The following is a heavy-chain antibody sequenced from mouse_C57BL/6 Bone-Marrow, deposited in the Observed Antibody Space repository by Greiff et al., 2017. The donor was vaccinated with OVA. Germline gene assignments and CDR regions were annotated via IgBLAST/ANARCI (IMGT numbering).Heavy chain of an antibody. CDR2: IRLKSDNYAT. CDR1: GFTFSNYW. J-gene: IGHJ3*01. CDR3: TEGTGTGFAC. V-gene: IGHV6-3*01. D-gene: IGHD4-1*01. Sequence: EVQLQQSGGGLVQPGGSMKLSCVASGFTFSNYWMNWVRQSPEKGLEWVAQIRLKSDNYATHYAESVKGRFTISRDDSKSSVYLQMNNLRAEDTGIYYCTEGTGTGFACWGQGTLVTVSA.